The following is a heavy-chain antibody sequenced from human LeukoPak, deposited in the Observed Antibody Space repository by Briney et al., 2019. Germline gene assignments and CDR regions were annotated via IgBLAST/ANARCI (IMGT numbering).Heavy chain of an antibody. CDR3: ARKFGDSCFN. V-gene: IGHV3-20*04. D-gene: IGHD2-15*01. J-gene: IGHJ4*02. Sequence: SGGSLRLSCAAPGFTFDDYAMTWVRQAPGKGLEWVSYISWNGGSTSYADSVKGRFTISRDNADKSLYLQMNSLRAEDTALYYCARKFGDSCFNWGQGTLVTVSS. CDR2: ISWNGGST. CDR1: GFTFDDYA.